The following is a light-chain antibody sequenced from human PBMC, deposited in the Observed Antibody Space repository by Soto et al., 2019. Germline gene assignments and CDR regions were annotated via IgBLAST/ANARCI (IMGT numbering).Light chain of an antibody. J-gene: IGKJ4*01. CDR2: GAS. Sequence: DIVMTQSPAILSVSLGERATLSCLANQSISDNLAWYQQRSGQAPRLLIYGASTRATGVPARFSGSGSGTEFTLTISSLQSDDFAIYYCQQYKSWPPLTFGGGTKVE. CDR3: QQYKSWPPLT. CDR1: QSISDN. V-gene: IGKV3-15*01.